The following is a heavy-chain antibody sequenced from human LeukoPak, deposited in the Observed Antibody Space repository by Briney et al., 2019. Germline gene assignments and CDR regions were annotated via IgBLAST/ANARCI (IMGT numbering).Heavy chain of an antibody. D-gene: IGHD2-2*01. J-gene: IGHJ1*01. V-gene: IGHV4-59*01. CDR1: GGSISSYY. Sequence: PSETLSLTCTVSGGSISSYYWSWIRQPAGKGLEWIGYIYYSGSTNYNPSLKSRVAISVDTSKNQFSLKLNSVTAADTAVYYCARGYCSSTICFQYFHHWGQGALVTVSS. CDR3: ARGYCSSTICFQYFHH. CDR2: IYYSGST.